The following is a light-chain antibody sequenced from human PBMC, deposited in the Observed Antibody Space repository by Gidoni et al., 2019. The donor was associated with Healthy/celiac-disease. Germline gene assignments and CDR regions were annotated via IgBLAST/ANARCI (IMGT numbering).Light chain of an antibody. CDR2: EVS. V-gene: IGLV2-14*01. Sequence: QSALTQPASVSGSPGQSITISCTGTSSDVGGYNYVSWYQQHPGKAPKLMIYEVSNRPSGVSNRFSGSKSGNTASRTISGLQAEDEADYDCSSYTSSSTVVFGGGTKLTVL. J-gene: IGLJ2*01. CDR1: SSDVGGYNY. CDR3: SSYTSSSTVV.